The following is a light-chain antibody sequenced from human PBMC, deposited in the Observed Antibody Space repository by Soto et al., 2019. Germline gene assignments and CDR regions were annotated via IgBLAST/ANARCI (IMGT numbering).Light chain of an antibody. V-gene: IGKV3-11*01. Sequence: EIVLTQSPATLSLSPGERATLSCRASQSVGKKLAWYQQRPGRAPRLLIYDASNRATGISARFSGSGSGTDFTLTISSLEPEDFAVYYCQQRNSWPVTFGQGTRLEIK. J-gene: IGKJ5*01. CDR3: QQRNSWPVT. CDR1: QSVGKK. CDR2: DAS.